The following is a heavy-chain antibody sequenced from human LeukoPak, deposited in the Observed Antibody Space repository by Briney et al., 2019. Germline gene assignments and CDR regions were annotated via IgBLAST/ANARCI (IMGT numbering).Heavy chain of an antibody. Sequence: PSETLSLTCTVSGGSINNYYWSWIRQHPGKGLEWIGYIYYSGSTNYNAPLRSRVTISVDTSKNQFSLKLSSVTAADTAVYYCARSSGGYYYYGMDVWGRGTTVTVSS. J-gene: IGHJ6*02. V-gene: IGHV4-59*01. D-gene: IGHD3-10*01. CDR2: IYYSGST. CDR3: ARSSGGYYYYGMDV. CDR1: GGSINNYY.